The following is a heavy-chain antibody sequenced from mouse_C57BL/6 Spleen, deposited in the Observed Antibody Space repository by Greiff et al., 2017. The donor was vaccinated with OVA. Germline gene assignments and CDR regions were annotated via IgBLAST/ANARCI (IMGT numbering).Heavy chain of an antibody. CDR2: INPYNGGT. V-gene: IGHV1-19*01. Sequence: VQLQQSGPVLVKPGASVKMSCKASGYTFTDYYMNWVKQSHGKSLEWIGVINPYNGGTSYNQKFKGKATLTVDKSSSTAYMELNSLTSEDSAVYYCAREGSSTMVTTTYYAMDYWGQGTSVTVSS. CDR1: GYTFTDYY. CDR3: AREGSSTMVTTTYYAMDY. D-gene: IGHD2-2*01. J-gene: IGHJ4*01.